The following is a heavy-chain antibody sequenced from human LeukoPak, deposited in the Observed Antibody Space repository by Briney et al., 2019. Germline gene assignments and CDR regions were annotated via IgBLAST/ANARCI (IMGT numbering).Heavy chain of an antibody. CDR1: GGTFSSYA. CDR2: IIPTFGTA. V-gene: IGHV1-69*13. Sequence: SVKVSCKASGGTFSSYAISWVRQAPGQGLEWMGGIIPTFGTANYAQKFQGRVTITADESTSTAYMELSSLRSEDTAVYYCARLPQDPTDTRDYWGQGTLVTVSS. J-gene: IGHJ4*02. D-gene: IGHD5-18*01. CDR3: ARLPQDPTDTRDY.